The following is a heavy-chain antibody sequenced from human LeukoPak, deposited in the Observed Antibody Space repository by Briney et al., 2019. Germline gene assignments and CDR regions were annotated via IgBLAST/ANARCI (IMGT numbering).Heavy chain of an antibody. Sequence: PSETLSLTCTVSGGSISSYYWSWIRQHPGKGLEWIGYIYYSGSTYYNPSLKSRVTISVDTSKNQFSLKLSSVTAADTAVYYCARLGGYSYGYSGAFDIWGQGTMVTVSS. CDR2: IYYSGST. CDR1: GGSISSYY. CDR3: ARLGGYSYGYSGAFDI. V-gene: IGHV4-59*08. J-gene: IGHJ3*02. D-gene: IGHD5-18*01.